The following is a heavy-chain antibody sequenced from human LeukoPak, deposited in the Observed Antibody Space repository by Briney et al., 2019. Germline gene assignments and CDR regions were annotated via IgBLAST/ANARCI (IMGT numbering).Heavy chain of an antibody. CDR2: IYYSGTT. D-gene: IGHD1-14*01. J-gene: IGHJ5*02. V-gene: IGHV4-59*01. CDR1: GGSINNYY. Sequence: SETLSLTCTASGGSINNYYWSWIRQPPGKPLEWLGSIYYSGTTNYNPSLKSRVSMSIDTSKTQFSLKLSSVTAADTAVYYCAKDSPEPTWGQGTLVTVSS. CDR3: AKDSPEPT.